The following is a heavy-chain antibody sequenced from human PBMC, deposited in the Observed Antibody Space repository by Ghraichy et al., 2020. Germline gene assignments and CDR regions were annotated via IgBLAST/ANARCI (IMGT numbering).Heavy chain of an antibody. V-gene: IGHV3-23*01. J-gene: IGHJ4*02. Sequence: GGSLRLSCAASGFTFSSYAMSWVRQAPGKGLEWVSVITGIGGSTYYADSVKGRFTISRDNSKNKLYLQMNSLRAEDTAVYYCAKVHESSGYSIDRFDYWGQGTLVTVSS. D-gene: IGHD3-22*01. CDR1: GFTFSSYA. CDR3: AKVHESSGYSIDRFDY. CDR2: ITGIGGST.